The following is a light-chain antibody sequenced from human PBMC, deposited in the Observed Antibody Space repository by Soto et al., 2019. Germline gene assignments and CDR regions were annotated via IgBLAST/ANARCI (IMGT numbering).Light chain of an antibody. CDR3: QQYGSSSWT. Sequence: EIVLTQSPGTLSLSPGERATLSCRASQSVSSSYFAWYQQRFGQAPRLLIYGASSRATDIPDRFSGSGSGTDFTLTISRLEPEDFAVYYCQQYGSSSWTFGQGTKV. CDR1: QSVSSSY. V-gene: IGKV3-20*01. CDR2: GAS. J-gene: IGKJ1*01.